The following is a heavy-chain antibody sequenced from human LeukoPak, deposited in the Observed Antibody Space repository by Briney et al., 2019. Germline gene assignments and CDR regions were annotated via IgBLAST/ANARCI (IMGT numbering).Heavy chain of an antibody. D-gene: IGHD3-10*01. CDR1: GFIFNNYY. V-gene: IGHV3-11*04. CDR3: ARDPLWFGELFPDY. CDR2: ISTGGSTM. J-gene: IGHJ4*02. Sequence: GGSLRLSCAASGFIFNNYYMSWIRQAPGKGLEWVAYISTGGSTMYYADSVKGRFTISRDNAKNSLYLQMNSLRAEDTAVYYCARDPLWFGELFPDYWGQGTLVTVSS.